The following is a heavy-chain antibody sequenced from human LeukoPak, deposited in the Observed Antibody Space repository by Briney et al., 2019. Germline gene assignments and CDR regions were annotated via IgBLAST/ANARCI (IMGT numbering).Heavy chain of an antibody. D-gene: IGHD3-22*01. J-gene: IGHJ5*02. CDR3: ASYYDSSGYFDP. CDR1: GGTFSSYA. V-gene: IGHV1-69*13. CDR2: IIPIFGTA. Sequence: ASVNVSCTASGGTFSSYAISWVRQAPGQGLEWMGGIIPIFGTANYAQKFQGRVTITADESTSTAYMELSSLRSEDTAVYYCASYYDSSGYFDPWGQGTLVTVSS.